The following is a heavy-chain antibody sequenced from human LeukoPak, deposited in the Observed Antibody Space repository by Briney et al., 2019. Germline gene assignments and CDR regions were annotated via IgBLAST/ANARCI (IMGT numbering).Heavy chain of an antibody. V-gene: IGHV1-46*01. CDR3: ARDNSVGDIAWWFDP. Sequence: ASVKVSCKAPGYSFTSHYMHWVRQAPGQGLEWMGLINPRGSSTLYAQKFQGRVTMTRDMSTTTDYMELSSLRSEDTAVYYCARDNSVGDIAWWFDPWGQGTLVTVSS. CDR2: INPRGSST. J-gene: IGHJ5*02. D-gene: IGHD3-16*02. CDR1: GYSFTSHY.